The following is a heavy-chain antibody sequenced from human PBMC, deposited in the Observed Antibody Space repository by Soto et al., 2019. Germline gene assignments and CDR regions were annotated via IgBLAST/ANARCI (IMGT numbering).Heavy chain of an antibody. CDR1: GYTFTSYD. Sequence: QVQLVQSGAEVKKPGASVKVSCKASGYTFTSYDINWVRQATGQGLEWMGWMYPNSGNTGYAQKFQGRVTMTRNTSISTAYMELSSLRSEDTAVYYCARGWGGVIGTDDAFDIWGQGTMVTVSS. D-gene: IGHD7-27*01. J-gene: IGHJ3*02. CDR3: ARGWGGVIGTDDAFDI. V-gene: IGHV1-8*01. CDR2: MYPNSGNT.